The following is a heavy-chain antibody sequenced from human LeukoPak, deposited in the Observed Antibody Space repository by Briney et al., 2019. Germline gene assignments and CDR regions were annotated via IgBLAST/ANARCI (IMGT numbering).Heavy chain of an antibody. D-gene: IGHD3-22*01. V-gene: IGHV4-39*01. CDR3: ARHYDSSGYADAFDI. J-gene: IGHJ3*02. CDR1: GGSISSSSYY. Sequence: SETLSLTCTVSGGSISSSSYYWGWIRQPPGKGLEWIGSIYYSGSTYYNPSHKSRVTISVDTSKNQFSLKLSSVTAADTAVYYCARHYDSSGYADAFDIWGQGTMVTVSS. CDR2: IYYSGST.